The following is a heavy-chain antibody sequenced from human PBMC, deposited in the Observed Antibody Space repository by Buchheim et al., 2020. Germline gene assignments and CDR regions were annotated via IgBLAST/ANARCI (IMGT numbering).Heavy chain of an antibody. CDR2: IYYSGST. V-gene: IGHV4-59*01. D-gene: IGHD5-24*01. J-gene: IGHJ5*02. Sequence: QVQLQESGPGLVKPSETLSLTCTVSGGSISSYYWSWIRQPPGKGLEWIGYIYYSGSTNYNPSLKSRVTISVDTSKNQFSLKLSSVTAADTAVYYCARQMATIFGSWFDPWGQGTL. CDR1: GGSISSYY. CDR3: ARQMATIFGSWFDP.